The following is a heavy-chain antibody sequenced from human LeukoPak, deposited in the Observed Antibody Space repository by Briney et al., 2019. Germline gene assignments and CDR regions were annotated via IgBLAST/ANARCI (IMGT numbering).Heavy chain of an antibody. Sequence: GGSLRLSCAASGFAFDDYAMHWVRQAPGKGLDWVSGIRWNSGSIGYADSVKGRFTISRDNAKNTLYLEMNSLRAEDTAVYYCARDRYCTTTRCSDYWGQGTLVTVSS. V-gene: IGHV3-9*01. CDR1: GFAFDDYA. J-gene: IGHJ4*02. D-gene: IGHD2-2*01. CDR2: IRWNSGSI. CDR3: ARDRYCTTTRCSDY.